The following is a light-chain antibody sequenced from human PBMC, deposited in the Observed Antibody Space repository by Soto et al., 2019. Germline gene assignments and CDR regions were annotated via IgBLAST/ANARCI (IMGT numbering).Light chain of an antibody. V-gene: IGKV3-15*01. CDR3: QEFNKWPTWT. J-gene: IGKJ1*01. CDR1: QSVGRN. CDR2: DAS. Sequence: EIVMTQSPGILSVSPGERATLCCRASQSVGRNLAWYQQKPGQAPRLLIYDASNRATGIPARFSGSGSGTEFTLIINSLQSEDFAVYYCQEFNKWPTWTFGQGTKVDI.